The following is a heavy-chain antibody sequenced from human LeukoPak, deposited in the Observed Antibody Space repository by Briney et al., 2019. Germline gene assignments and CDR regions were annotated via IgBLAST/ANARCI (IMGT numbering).Heavy chain of an antibody. CDR2: MNPNSGNT. CDR3: ARADVVVVVPAASYYYYYMDV. V-gene: IGHV1-8*03. CDR1: GYTFTSYD. D-gene: IGHD2-2*01. Sequence: GASVKVSCQASGYTFTSYDINWVRQATGQGLEWMGWMNPNSGNTGYAQKFQGRVTITRNTSISTAYMELSSLRSEDTAVYYCARADVVVVVPAASYYYYYMDVWGKGTTVTVSS. J-gene: IGHJ6*03.